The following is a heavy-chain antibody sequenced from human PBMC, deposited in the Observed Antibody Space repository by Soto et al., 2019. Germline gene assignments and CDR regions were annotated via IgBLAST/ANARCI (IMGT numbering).Heavy chain of an antibody. V-gene: IGHV3-23*01. CDR2: ISGSGGST. D-gene: IGHD3-22*01. CDR1: GFTFSSYA. CDR3: AKESYYYDSSGYTTPQGAFDI. Sequence: GGSLRLSCAASGFTFSSYAMSWVRQAPGKGLEWVSAISGSGGSTYYADSVRGRFTISRDNSKNTLYLQMNSLRAEDTAVYYCAKESYYYDSSGYTTPQGAFDIWGQGTMVTVSS. J-gene: IGHJ3*02.